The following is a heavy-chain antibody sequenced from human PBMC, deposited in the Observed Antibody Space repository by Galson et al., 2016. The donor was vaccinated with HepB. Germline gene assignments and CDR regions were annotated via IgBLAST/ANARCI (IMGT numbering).Heavy chain of an antibody. D-gene: IGHD1-26*01. CDR3: ATAIVGVTTSFDY. CDR1: GYTLSELS. V-gene: IGHV1-24*01. J-gene: IGHJ4*02. Sequence: SVKVSCKVSGYTLSELSMHWVRQAPGKGLEWMGGFDPEDGETIYAQKFQGRVTITRDTSASTAYMELSSLRSEDTAVYYCATAIVGVTTSFDYWGQGTLVTVSS. CDR2: FDPEDGET.